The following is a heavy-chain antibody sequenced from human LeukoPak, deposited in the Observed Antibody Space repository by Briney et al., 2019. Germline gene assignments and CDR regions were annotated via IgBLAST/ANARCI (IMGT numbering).Heavy chain of an antibody. CDR2: IYPADSDI. J-gene: IGHJ5*02. CDR1: GYSINNYW. D-gene: IGHD2-15*01. Sequence: GESLQISCKGSGYSINNYWIGWVRQMPGEGLEWMGIIYPADSDIRYSPSFQGQVTISADKSISTAYLQWSSLKASDTAMYYCARQEYCSGGSCYTWFDPWGQGTLVIVSS. V-gene: IGHV5-51*01. CDR3: ARQEYCSGGSCYTWFDP.